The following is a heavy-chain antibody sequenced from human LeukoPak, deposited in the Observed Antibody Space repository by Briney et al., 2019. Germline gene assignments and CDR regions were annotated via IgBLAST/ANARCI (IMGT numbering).Heavy chain of an antibody. D-gene: IGHD3-3*01. J-gene: IGHJ4*02. CDR2: INHSGSI. V-gene: IGHV4-34*01. Sequence: SETLSLTCAVYGGSFSGYYWSWIRQPPGKGLEWIGEINHSGSINYNPSLKSRVTISADTSENTFSLRLTSVTAADSALYYCARGVTIFGFLTISGYYFDYWGQGTVVAVSS. CDR3: ARGVTIFGFLTISGYYFDY. CDR1: GGSFSGYY.